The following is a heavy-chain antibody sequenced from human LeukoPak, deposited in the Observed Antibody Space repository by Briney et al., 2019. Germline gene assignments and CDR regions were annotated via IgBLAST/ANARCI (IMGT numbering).Heavy chain of an antibody. Sequence: ASVKVSCKASGYTFTSYYMHWVRQAPGQGLEWMGWINPNSGGTNYAQKFQGRVTMTRDTSISTAYMELSRLRSDDTAVYYCARGDIAVAGLYYGMDVWGQGTTVTVSS. CDR3: ARGDIAVAGLYYGMDV. J-gene: IGHJ6*02. V-gene: IGHV1-2*02. CDR1: GYTFTSYY. CDR2: INPNSGGT. D-gene: IGHD6-19*01.